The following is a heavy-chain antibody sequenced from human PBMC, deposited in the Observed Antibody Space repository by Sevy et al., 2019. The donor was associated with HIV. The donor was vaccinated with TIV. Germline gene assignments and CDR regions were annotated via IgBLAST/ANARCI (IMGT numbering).Heavy chain of an antibody. D-gene: IGHD1-7*01. CDR2: IRYDGSNK. CDR3: SKVPAGGTTLYYYYYMDV. J-gene: IGHJ6*03. V-gene: IGHV3-30*02. Sequence: GGSLRLSCAASGFTFSSYGMHWVRQAPGKGLEWVAFIRYDGSNKYYADSVKGRFTNSRDNSKNTLYLQMNSLRAEDTAVYYCSKVPAGGTTLYYYYYMDVWGKGTTVTVSS. CDR1: GFTFSSYG.